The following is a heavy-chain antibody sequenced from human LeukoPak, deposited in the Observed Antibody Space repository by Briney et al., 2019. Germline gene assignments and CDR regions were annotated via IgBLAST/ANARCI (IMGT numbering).Heavy chain of an antibody. D-gene: IGHD6-25*01. J-gene: IGHJ4*02. CDR1: GFSFSTYA. Sequence: PGGSLRLSCAASGFSFSTYAMSWVRQAPGKGLEWVSTLNSDGITTYYAGSVKGRSTISKDNSKNTLYLQMTSLRAEDTAVYYCAKRTAGYYFDCWGQGTLVTVSS. V-gene: IGHV3-23*01. CDR2: LNSDGITT. CDR3: AKRTAGYYFDC.